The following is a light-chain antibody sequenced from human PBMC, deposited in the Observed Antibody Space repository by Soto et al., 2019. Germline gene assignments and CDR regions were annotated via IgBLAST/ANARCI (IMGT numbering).Light chain of an antibody. J-gene: IGKJ3*01. CDR1: QGVSSY. CDR2: DAS. Sequence: EGVLTQSAATLSFSACEGATLAGSSSQGVSSYLSFYQQKPGQAPRLLIYDASNRATGIPARFSGSGSGTDFTLTISSLEPEDFAVYYCHQRSNWPFTFGPGTKVHI. CDR3: HQRSNWPFT. V-gene: IGKV3-11*01.